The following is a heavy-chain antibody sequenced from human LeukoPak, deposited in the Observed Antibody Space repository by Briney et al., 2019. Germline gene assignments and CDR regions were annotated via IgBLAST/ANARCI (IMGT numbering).Heavy chain of an antibody. V-gene: IGHV3-74*01. CDR3: ARVRGYCSGGSCYRELAFDI. CDR1: GFTFSSYW. D-gene: IGHD2-15*01. CDR2: INSDGSST. J-gene: IGHJ3*02. Sequence: PGGSLRLSCAASGFTFSSYWMHWVRQAPGKGLVWVSGINSDGSSTSYADSVKGRFTISRDNAKNTLYLQMNSLRAEDTAVYYCARVRGYCSGGSCYRELAFDIWGQGTMVTVSS.